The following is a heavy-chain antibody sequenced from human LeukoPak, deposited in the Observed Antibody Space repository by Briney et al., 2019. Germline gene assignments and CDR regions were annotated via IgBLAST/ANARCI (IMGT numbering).Heavy chain of an antibody. D-gene: IGHD1-1*01. J-gene: IGHJ4*02. V-gene: IGHV3-11*01. CDR2: ISGTGSVI. CDR1: RFTFSDYY. CDR3: ARGNWNDVVDY. Sequence: PGGSLRLSCAASRFTFSDYYMSWIRQAPGKGLEWISYISGTGSVIYYADSVKGRFTISRDNAKNSLYLQMNSLRAEDTAVYYCARGNWNDVVDYWGQGTLVTVS.